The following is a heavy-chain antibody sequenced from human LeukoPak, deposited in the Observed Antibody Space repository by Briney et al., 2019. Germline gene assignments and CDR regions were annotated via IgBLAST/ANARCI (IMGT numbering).Heavy chain of an antibody. J-gene: IGHJ5*02. D-gene: IGHD3-10*01. CDR1: GGSFSGYY. CDR2: INHSGST. CDR3: ARQKKITMVRGVIRPPNNWFDP. V-gene: IGHV4-34*01. Sequence: SETLSLTCAVYGGSFSGYYWSWIRQPPGKGLEWIGEINHSGSTYYNPSLKSRVTISLDTSKNQFSLKLSSVTAADTAVYYCARQKKITMVRGVIRPPNNWFDPWGQGTLVTVSS.